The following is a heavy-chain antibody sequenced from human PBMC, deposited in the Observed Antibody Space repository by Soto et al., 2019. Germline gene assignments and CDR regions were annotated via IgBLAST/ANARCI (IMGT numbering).Heavy chain of an antibody. Sequence: KPSETLSLTCTVSGGSISSSSYYWGWIRQPPGKGLEWIGSIYYSGNTFYSPSFRSRLTISVDTSKSQFSLKLRSVTAADTATYYCASEVSSTDGMDVWGQGTTVTVSS. CDR1: GGSISSSSYY. D-gene: IGHD2-15*01. CDR2: IYYSGNT. V-gene: IGHV4-39*01. J-gene: IGHJ6*02. CDR3: ASEVSSTDGMDV.